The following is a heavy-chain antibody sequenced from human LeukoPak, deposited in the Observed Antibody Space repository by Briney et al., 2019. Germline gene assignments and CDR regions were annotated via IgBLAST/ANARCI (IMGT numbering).Heavy chain of an antibody. J-gene: IGHJ6*03. CDR2: MYYGGST. V-gene: IGHV4-39*01. CDR3: ARHSIVGATYYYMDV. CDR1: GGSTSSSSYY. D-gene: IGHD1-26*01. Sequence: SETLPLTCTVSGGSTSSSSYYWGWIRQPPGKGLEWIGSMYYGGSTYYNPSLKSRVTISVDTSKNQFSLKLSSVTAADTAVYYCARHSIVGATYYYMDVWGKGTTVTVSS.